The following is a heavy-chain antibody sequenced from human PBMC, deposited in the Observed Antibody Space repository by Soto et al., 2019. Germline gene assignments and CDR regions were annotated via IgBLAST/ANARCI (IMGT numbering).Heavy chain of an antibody. Sequence: EVQLLESGGGLVQPGGSLRLSCAASGFTFSNYAMSWVRQAPGKGLEWVSAISSSGGSTHYGDSVKGRFTISRDNSKITLYLQMNSLRAEDTAVYYCAKRYYYDNSGLWDYWGQGTLVSVSS. J-gene: IGHJ4*02. V-gene: IGHV3-23*01. CDR1: GFTFSNYA. CDR3: AKRYYYDNSGLWDY. D-gene: IGHD3-22*01. CDR2: ISSSGGST.